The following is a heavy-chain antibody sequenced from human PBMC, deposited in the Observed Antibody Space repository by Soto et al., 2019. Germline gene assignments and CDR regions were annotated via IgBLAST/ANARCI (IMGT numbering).Heavy chain of an antibody. CDR3: ARGQIVVVVAATQPEYYFDY. CDR2: INHSGST. Sequence: PSETLSLTCAVYGGSFSGYYWSWIRQPPGKGLEWIGEINHSGSTNYNPSLKSRVTISVDTSKNQFSLKLSSVTAADTAVYYCARGQIVVVVAATQPEYYFDYWGQGTLVTVSS. CDR1: GGSFSGYY. J-gene: IGHJ4*02. D-gene: IGHD2-15*01. V-gene: IGHV4-34*01.